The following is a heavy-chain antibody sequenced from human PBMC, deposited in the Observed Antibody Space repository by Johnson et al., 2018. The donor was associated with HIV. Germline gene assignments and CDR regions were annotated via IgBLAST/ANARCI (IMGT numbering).Heavy chain of an antibody. CDR2: IYSGGSA. Sequence: VQLVESGGGLAQPAWSPRLSCAASQFTFSSYYMNCVRQAPGKGLEWVSVIYSGGSAYYTDSVKGRFTISRDTSKNTLYLQMNSLRPEDTAVYYCARDLKEGGYSSGYYGFYIWGQGTMGTVSS. D-gene: IGHD5-18*01. CDR3: ARDLKEGGYSSGYYGFYI. J-gene: IGHJ3*02. V-gene: IGHV3-66*01. CDR1: QFTFSSYY.